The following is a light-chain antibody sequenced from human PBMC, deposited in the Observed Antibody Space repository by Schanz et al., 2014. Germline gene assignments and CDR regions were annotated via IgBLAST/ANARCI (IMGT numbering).Light chain of an antibody. Sequence: QSVLTQPASVSGSPGQSITISCTGISSDVGSYKLVSWYQQHPGKAPKLMIYDVSDRPSGVSNRFSGSKSGNTASLTISGLQAEDEADYYCSSYTSSNTGVFGGGTKLTVL. J-gene: IGLJ3*02. CDR2: DVS. CDR3: SSYTSSNTGV. CDR1: SSDVGSYKL. V-gene: IGLV2-14*02.